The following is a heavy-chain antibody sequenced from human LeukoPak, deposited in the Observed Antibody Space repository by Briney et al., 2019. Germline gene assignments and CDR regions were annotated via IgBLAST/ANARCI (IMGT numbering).Heavy chain of an antibody. CDR2: INHSGST. J-gene: IGHJ4*02. CDR3: ARGNGWYVGNDY. D-gene: IGHD6-19*01. Sequence: SENLSLTCAVYGGSFSGYYWSWIRQPPGKGLEWIGEINHSGSTNYNPSLKSRVTISVDTSKNQFSLKLSSVTAADTAVYYCARGNGWYVGNDYWGQGTLVTVSS. CDR1: GGSFSGYY. V-gene: IGHV4-34*01.